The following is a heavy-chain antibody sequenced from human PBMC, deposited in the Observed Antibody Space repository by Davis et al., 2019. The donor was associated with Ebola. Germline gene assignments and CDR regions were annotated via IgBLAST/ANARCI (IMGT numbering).Heavy chain of an antibody. V-gene: IGHV1-2*04. D-gene: IGHD1-1*01. CDR3: ARVVRGGTGPHLFDP. J-gene: IGHJ5*02. CDR1: GYTFTGYY. CDR2: INPNSGGT. Sequence: AASVKVSCKASGYTFTGYYMHWVRQAPGQGLEWMGWINPNSGGTNYAQKFQGWVTMTRDTSISTAYMELSRLRSDDTAVYYCARVVRGGTGPHLFDPWGQGTLVTVSS.